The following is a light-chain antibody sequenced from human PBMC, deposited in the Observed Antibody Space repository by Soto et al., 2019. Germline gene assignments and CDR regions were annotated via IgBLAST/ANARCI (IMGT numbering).Light chain of an antibody. CDR1: QSVSNS. J-gene: IGKJ1*01. CDR2: GAS. CDR3: QQYSKCPWT. V-gene: IGKV3-15*01. Sequence: EIVMTQSPATLSVSPGDRATLSCRASQSVSNSLDWHQQKPGQGPRLLIYGASTRATGIPARFSGSGSGTDFTLTISSLQSEDFAVYYCQQYSKCPWTFGQGTKVEI.